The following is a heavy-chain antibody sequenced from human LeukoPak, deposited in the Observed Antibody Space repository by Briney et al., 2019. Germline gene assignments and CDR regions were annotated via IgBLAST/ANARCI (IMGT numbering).Heavy chain of an antibody. CDR1: GYSFTSYW. Sequence: GESLKISCKGSGYSFTSYWIGWVRQMPGKGLEWMGIIYPGDSDTRYSPPFQGQVTISADKSISTAYLQWSSLKASDTAMYCCARQSGSIAVAGEHVDYWGQGTLVTVSS. V-gene: IGHV5-51*01. J-gene: IGHJ4*02. D-gene: IGHD6-19*01. CDR3: ARQSGSIAVAGEHVDY. CDR2: IYPGDSDT.